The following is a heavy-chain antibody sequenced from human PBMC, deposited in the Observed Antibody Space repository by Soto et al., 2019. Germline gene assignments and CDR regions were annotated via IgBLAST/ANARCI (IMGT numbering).Heavy chain of an antibody. J-gene: IGHJ4*02. CDR1: GFTFSTYA. Sequence: LRLSCAASGFTFSTYAMSWVRQSPGKGLEWVSTITSSGTSTYYADSVKGRFTISRDNSKITLSVQMNSLRAEDTAIYYCVRVRVAGTAYFDYWGQGTPVTVSS. D-gene: IGHD1-7*01. CDR2: ITSSGTST. V-gene: IGHV3-23*01. CDR3: VRVRVAGTAYFDY.